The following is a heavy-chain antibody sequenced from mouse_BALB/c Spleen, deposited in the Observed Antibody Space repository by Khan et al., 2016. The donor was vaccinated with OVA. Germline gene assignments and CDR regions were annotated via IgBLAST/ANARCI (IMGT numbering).Heavy chain of an antibody. Sequence: VQLVESGPGLVAPSQSLSITCTVSGFSLSRYNIHWVRQPPGKGLEWLGMIWGGGGTDYNSTLKSRLSISKDNSKSHVFLKMNSLQTDDTAIYYCARAYYRYDGYYAMDYWGQGTSVTVSS. CDR2: IWGGGGT. CDR3: ARAYYRYDGYYAMDY. J-gene: IGHJ4*01. V-gene: IGHV2-6-4*01. CDR1: GFSLSRYN. D-gene: IGHD2-14*01.